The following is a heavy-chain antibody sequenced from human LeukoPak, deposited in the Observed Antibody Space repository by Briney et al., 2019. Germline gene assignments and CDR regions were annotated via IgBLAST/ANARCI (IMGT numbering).Heavy chain of an antibody. D-gene: IGHD2-21*02. V-gene: IGHV1-2*02. Sequence: GASVKVSCKASGYTFTGYYIHWVRQAPGQGLEWMGWINPSNVATVSAQKIQGRVTMTRDTSISTAYMELSRLTSDDTAVYYCARDYCGGDCYFDYWGQGTLVTVSS. CDR1: GYTFTGYY. CDR3: ARDYCGGDCYFDY. CDR2: INPSNVAT. J-gene: IGHJ4*02.